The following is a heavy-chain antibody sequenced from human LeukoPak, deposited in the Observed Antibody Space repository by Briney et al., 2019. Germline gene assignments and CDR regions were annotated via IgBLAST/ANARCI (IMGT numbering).Heavy chain of an antibody. V-gene: IGHV3-48*03. CDR2: ISSSGSTI. CDR3: ARAPGPYSSSRGELGY. CDR1: GFTFSSYE. Sequence: PGGSLRLSCAASGFTFSSYEMNWVRQAPGKGLEWVSYISSSGSTIYYADSVKGRFTISRDNAKNSLYLQMNSLRAEDTAVYYCARAPGPYSSSRGELGYWGQGTLVTVSS. D-gene: IGHD6-13*01. J-gene: IGHJ4*02.